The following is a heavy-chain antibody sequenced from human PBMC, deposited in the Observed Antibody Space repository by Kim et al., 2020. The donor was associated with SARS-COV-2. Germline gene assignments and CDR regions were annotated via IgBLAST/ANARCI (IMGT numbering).Heavy chain of an antibody. Sequence: SVKVSCKASGFTFSSSAVQWVRQSRGQGLEWIGWIVVGRGNTNYAQKFQERVTITRDMSTNTAYMEVDSLRSEDTAVYYCAAGDYYDRSLYYSDYYSGMDVWGQGTTVTISS. V-gene: IGHV1-58*01. CDR3: AAGDYYDRSLYYSDYYSGMDV. D-gene: IGHD3-22*01. CDR1: GFTFSSSA. CDR2: IVVGRGNT. J-gene: IGHJ6*02.